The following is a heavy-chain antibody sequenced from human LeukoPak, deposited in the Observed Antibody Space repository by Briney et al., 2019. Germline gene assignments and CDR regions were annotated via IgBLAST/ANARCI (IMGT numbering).Heavy chain of an antibody. CDR1: GGSFRGFF. CDR3: ARGLRFHIGSGNWFDL. J-gene: IGHJ5*02. V-gene: IGHV4-34*01. CDR2: IGHSGST. D-gene: IGHD3-10*01. Sequence: SETLSLTCAVSGGSFRGFFWSWIRLPPGKGPAWIGEIGHSGSTNYDPSLESRVTLSVDTSKNQVSLTLNSVTAADTAVYYCARGLRFHIGSGNWFDLWGQGTLVTVSS.